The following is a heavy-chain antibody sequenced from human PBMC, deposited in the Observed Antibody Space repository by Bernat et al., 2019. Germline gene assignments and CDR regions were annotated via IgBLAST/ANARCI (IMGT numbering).Heavy chain of an antibody. Sequence: QVQLVESGGGVVQPGRSLRLSCAASGFTFSSYGMHWVRQAPGKGLEWVAVISYDGSNKYYADSVKGRFTISRDNSKNTLYLQMNSLRSDDTAVYYCARVPITMVRGVIITGTPDPWGQGTLVTVSS. D-gene: IGHD3-10*01. CDR2: ISYDGSNK. V-gene: IGHV3-30*03. CDR3: ARVPITMVRGVIITGTPDP. CDR1: GFTFSSYG. J-gene: IGHJ5*02.